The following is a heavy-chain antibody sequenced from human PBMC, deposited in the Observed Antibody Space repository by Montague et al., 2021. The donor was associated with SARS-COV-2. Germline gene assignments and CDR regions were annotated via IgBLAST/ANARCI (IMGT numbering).Heavy chain of an antibody. V-gene: IGHV4-39*07. J-gene: IGHJ4*02. CDR3: ARDLNEYSSSGGFDY. D-gene: IGHD6-6*01. CDR1: GGSISSSSYY. Sequence: SETLSLTCTVSGGSISSSSYYWGWIRQPPGKGLEWIGSIYYSGSTYYNPSLKSRVTISVDTSKNQFSLKLGSVTAADTVVYYCARDLNEYSSSGGFDYWGQGTLVTVSS. CDR2: IYYSGST.